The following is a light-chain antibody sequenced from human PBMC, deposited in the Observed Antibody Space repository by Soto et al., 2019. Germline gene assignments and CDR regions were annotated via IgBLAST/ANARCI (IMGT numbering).Light chain of an antibody. J-gene: IGLJ3*02. Sequence: QSVLTQPPSASGTPGQRVTISCSGSSSNIGSNYLYWFQQLPGTAPKLLIYNYNQRPSGVPDRFSGSKSGTSASLAISGLRSEDDAHYYCAAWDDSLSGVVFGGGTKLTVL. V-gene: IGLV1-47*02. CDR2: NYN. CDR3: AAWDDSLSGVV. CDR1: SSNIGSNY.